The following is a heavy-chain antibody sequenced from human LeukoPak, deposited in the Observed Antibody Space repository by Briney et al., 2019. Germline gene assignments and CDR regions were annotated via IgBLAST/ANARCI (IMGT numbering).Heavy chain of an antibody. Sequence: PGGSLRLSCAASGFDFRTYWMHWVRQAPGKGLMWVSRINSDVSSVIYADSVKGRFTISRDNSKNTLYLQMNALTVEDTAVYHCAGGVSSRLLDYWGRGTLVTVSS. CDR3: AGGVSSRLLDY. CDR1: GFDFRTYW. D-gene: IGHD3-10*01. CDR2: INSDVSSV. J-gene: IGHJ4*02. V-gene: IGHV3-74*01.